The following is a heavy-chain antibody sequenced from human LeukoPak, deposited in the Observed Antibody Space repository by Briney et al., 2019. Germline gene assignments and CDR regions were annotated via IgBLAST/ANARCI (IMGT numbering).Heavy chain of an antibody. CDR1: GGSISIYY. J-gene: IGHJ5*02. V-gene: IGHV4-59*12. CDR2: IYNSGSST. CDR3: ARDGFPNWFDP. Sequence: SETLSLTCTVSGGSISIYYWNWIRQPPGKGLEWIGYIYNSGSSTIYNPSLKSRVTISVDTSKNQFSLRLSSVTAADTAVYYCARDGFPNWFDPWGQGTLVTVSS. D-gene: IGHD3-3*01.